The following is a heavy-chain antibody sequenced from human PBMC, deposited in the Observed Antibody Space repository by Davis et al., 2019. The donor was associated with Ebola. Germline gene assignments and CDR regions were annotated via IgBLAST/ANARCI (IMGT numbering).Heavy chain of an antibody. V-gene: IGHV3-30*04. CDR3: AKDWGYMVRGVMIDY. Sequence: GGSLRLSCAASGFTFSSYAMHWVRQAPGKGLEWVAVISPDGSDKNYADSVKGRFTISRDNSKNTLFLQMNSLRADDTAVYFCAKDWGYMVRGVMIDYWGHGTLVTVSA. CDR1: GFTFSSYA. CDR2: ISPDGSDK. D-gene: IGHD3-10*01. J-gene: IGHJ4*01.